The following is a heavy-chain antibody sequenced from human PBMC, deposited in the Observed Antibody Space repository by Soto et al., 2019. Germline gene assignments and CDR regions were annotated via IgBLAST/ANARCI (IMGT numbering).Heavy chain of an antibody. J-gene: IGHJ5*02. CDR2: ISYDGSNK. CDR3: ARALIGGSWFDP. CDR1: GFTFSSYA. D-gene: IGHD3-16*01. Sequence: QVQLVESGGGVVQPGRSLRLSCAASGFTFSSYAMHWVRQAPGKGLEWVAVISYDGSNKYYADSVKGRFTISRDNSKXXLYLQMNSLRAEDTAVYYCARALIGGSWFDPWGQGTLVTVSS. V-gene: IGHV3-30-3*01.